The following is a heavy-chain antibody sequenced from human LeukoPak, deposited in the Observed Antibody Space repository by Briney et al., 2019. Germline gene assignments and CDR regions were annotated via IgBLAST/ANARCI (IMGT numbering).Heavy chain of an antibody. D-gene: IGHD2-21*01. V-gene: IGHV1-46*01. CDR3: ARGLYSDAFDI. J-gene: IGHJ3*02. CDR2: INPSGGST. CDR1: GGTFSSYA. Sequence: ASVKVSCKASGGTFSSYAISWVRQAPGQGLEWMGIINPSGGSTSYAQKFQGRVTMTRDMSTSTVYVELSSLRSEDTAVYYCARGLYSDAFDIWGQGTMVTVSS.